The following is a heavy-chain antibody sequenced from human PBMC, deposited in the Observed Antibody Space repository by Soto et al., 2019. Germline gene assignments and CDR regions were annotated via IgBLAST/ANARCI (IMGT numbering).Heavy chain of an antibody. CDR1: GFTFSSYA. D-gene: IGHD3-22*01. CDR2: ISGSGGST. CDR3: AKNLYYYDVSGLH. J-gene: IGHJ4*02. Sequence: EVQLLESGGGLVQPGGSLRLSCAASGFTFSSYAMSWVRQAPGKGLEWVSAISGSGGSTYYADSVKGRFTISRDNSKNTLYLQMNSLRAEDTAVYYGAKNLYYYDVSGLHWGQGTLVTVSS. V-gene: IGHV3-23*01.